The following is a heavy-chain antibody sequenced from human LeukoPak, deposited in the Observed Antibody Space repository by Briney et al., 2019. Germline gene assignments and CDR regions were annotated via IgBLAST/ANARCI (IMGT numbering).Heavy chain of an antibody. J-gene: IGHJ3*02. Sequence: GGSLRLSCAASGFTFNSAWMSWVRQAPGKGLEWVAQIKTETDGGTTDYAAPVKGRFTISRDNAKNSLYLQMNSLRAEDTAVYYCARGGLVRGAFDIWGQGTMVTVSS. V-gene: IGHV3-15*01. CDR3: ARGGLVRGAFDI. CDR2: IKTETDGGTT. D-gene: IGHD3/OR15-3a*01. CDR1: GFTFNSAW.